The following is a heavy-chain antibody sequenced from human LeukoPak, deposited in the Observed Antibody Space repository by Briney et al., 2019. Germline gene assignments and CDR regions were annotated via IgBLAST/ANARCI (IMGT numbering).Heavy chain of an antibody. J-gene: IGHJ5*02. CDR1: GGSISSSNW. D-gene: IGHD6-13*01. Sequence: SGTLSLTCAVSGGSISSSNWWSWVRQPPGKGLEWIGEIYHSGSTNYNPSLKSRVTISVDKSKNQFSLKLSSVTAADTAVYYCAGGCHVSSSCSRGWFDPWGQETLVTVSS. V-gene: IGHV4-4*02. CDR3: AGGCHVSSSCSRGWFDP. CDR2: IYHSGST.